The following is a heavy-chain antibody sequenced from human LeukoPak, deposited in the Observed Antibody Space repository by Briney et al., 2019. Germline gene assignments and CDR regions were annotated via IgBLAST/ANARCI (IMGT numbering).Heavy chain of an antibody. V-gene: IGHV4-30-4*08. D-gene: IGHD2-2*02. CDR1: GRSISSGDYY. CDR2: IYYSGST. Sequence: PAETLSLTCTVSGRSISSGDYYWSWLRQPPGKGLEWIGYIYYSGSTYYNPSLKSRVTISVDTSKNQFSLKLSSVTAADTAVYYCARVVPAAIDWFDPWGQGTLVTVSS. CDR3: ARVVPAAIDWFDP. J-gene: IGHJ5*02.